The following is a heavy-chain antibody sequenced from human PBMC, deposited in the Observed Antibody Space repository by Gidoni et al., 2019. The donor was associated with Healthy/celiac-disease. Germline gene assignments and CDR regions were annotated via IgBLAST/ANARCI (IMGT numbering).Heavy chain of an antibody. CDR1: GFTFRSYA. CDR2: ISGSGGST. D-gene: IGHD6-19*01. CDR3: AKAPAVAGPVEDYFDY. V-gene: IGHV3-23*01. J-gene: IGHJ4*02. Sequence: EVQLLESGGGLVQPGGSLRLSCAASGFTFRSYAMSWVRQAPGKGLEWVSAISGSGGSTYYADSVKGRFTISRDKSKNTLYLQMNSLRAEDTAVYYCAKAPAVAGPVEDYFDYWGQGTLVTVSS.